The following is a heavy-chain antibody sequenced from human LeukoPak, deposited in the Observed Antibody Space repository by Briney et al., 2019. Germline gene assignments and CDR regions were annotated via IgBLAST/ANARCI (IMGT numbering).Heavy chain of an antibody. V-gene: IGHV3-20*04. CDR2: INWNGRIT. Sequence: GGSLRLSCAASGFTFDDYAMNWVRQVPGRGLEWVSGINWNGRITEYADSVKDRFTISRQNTKNSLYLYMNNLGGEDTALYFCARGSIQLWLRDTYYYMDVWGKGTTVTVSS. CDR1: GFTFDDYA. D-gene: IGHD5-18*01. CDR3: ARGSIQLWLRDTYYYMDV. J-gene: IGHJ6*03.